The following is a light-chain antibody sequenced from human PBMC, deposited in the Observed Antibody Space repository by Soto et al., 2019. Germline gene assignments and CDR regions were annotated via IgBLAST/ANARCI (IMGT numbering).Light chain of an antibody. CDR3: QQSYSSIT. V-gene: IGKV1-39*01. CDR1: QSTSSY. J-gene: IGKJ5*01. Sequence: DIQVTQSPSTLSASVGDRVTITCRASQSTSSYLAWYQQKPGKAPKLLIYAASSLQRGVPSTFSGGGSGTDFTLTISSLQPEDFATYYCQQSYSSITFGQGTRLEIK. CDR2: AAS.